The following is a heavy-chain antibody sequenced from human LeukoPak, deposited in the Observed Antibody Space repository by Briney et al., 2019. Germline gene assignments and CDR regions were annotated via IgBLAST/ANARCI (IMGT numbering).Heavy chain of an antibody. D-gene: IGHD6-13*01. CDR1: GYTFTGYY. CDR3: ARVGVGSTWYGSWFDP. Sequence: GASVKVSCKASGYTFTGYYMHWVRQAPGQGLEWMAWINPNSGGTNYAQKFQGRVTMTRNTSISTAYMELTRLRSDDTAVYYCARVGVGSTWYGSWFDPWGQGTLVTVSS. J-gene: IGHJ5*02. CDR2: INPNSGGT. V-gene: IGHV1-2*02.